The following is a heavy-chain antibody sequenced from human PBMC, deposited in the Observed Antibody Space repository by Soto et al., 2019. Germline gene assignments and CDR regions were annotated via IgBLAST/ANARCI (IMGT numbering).Heavy chain of an antibody. CDR1: GFTFSSYA. V-gene: IGHV3-64D*08. J-gene: IGHJ4*02. D-gene: IGHD6-6*01. Sequence: GGSLRLSCSASGFTFSSYAMHWVRQAPGKGLEYVSAISNNGGSTYYADSVKGRFTISRDNSKNILCLQMSSLRAEDTAVYYCVKWYWDSSSSGYFDYWGQGTLVTVSS. CDR3: VKWYWDSSSSGYFDY. CDR2: ISNNGGST.